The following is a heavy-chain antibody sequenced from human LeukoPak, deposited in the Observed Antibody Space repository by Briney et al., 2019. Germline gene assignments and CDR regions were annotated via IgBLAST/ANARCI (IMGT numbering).Heavy chain of an antibody. CDR2: ISGSGGST. CDR3: AKVEMSGYYLYYFDY. J-gene: IGHJ4*02. V-gene: IGHV3-23*01. CDR1: GFTFSSYA. D-gene: IGHD3-22*01. Sequence: GGSLRLSCAASGFTFSSYAMSWVRQAPGKGLEWVSAISGSGGSTYYADSVKGRFTISRDNSKNTLYLQMNSLRAEDTAVYYCAKVEMSGYYLYYFDYWGQGTLVTVSS.